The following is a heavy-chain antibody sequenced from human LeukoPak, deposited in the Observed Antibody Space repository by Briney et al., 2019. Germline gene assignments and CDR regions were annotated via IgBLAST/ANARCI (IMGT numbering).Heavy chain of an antibody. CDR1: GGSISSGGYY. V-gene: IGHV4-30-2*01. CDR2: IYHSGST. J-gene: IGHJ5*02. Sequence: PSQTLSLTCTVSGGSISSGGYYWSWIRQPPGKGLEWIGYIYHSGSTYYNPSLKSRVTISVDRSKNQFSLKLSSVTAADTAVYYCARFGPSNSEGNWFDPWGQGTLVTVSS. CDR3: ARFGPSNSEGNWFDP. D-gene: IGHD4-23*01.